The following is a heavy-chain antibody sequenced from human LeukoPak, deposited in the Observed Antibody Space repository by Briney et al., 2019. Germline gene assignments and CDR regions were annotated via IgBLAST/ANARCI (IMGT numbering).Heavy chain of an antibody. J-gene: IGHJ4*02. CDR2: IKQDGSEK. V-gene: IGHV3-7*05. CDR1: GFAFSNYW. Sequence: GGSLRLSCAASGFAFSNYWMSWVRQAPGKGLEWVANIKQDGSEKYYADSVKGRFTISRDNAKSSLYLQLNSLRVEDTAVYHCASTQTFDYWGQGTLVTVPS. CDR3: ASTQTFDY.